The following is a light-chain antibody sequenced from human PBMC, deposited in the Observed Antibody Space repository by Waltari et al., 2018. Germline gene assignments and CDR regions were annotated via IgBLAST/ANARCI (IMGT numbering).Light chain of an antibody. CDR2: DVT. CDR3: CCFAGTYTWV. V-gene: IGLV2-11*01. Sequence: SPLTQPRSLSGSPGQSVTISCTGTTSDVGGYNYVSWYQHHAGDAPKLMIFDVTQRPPAFPARVSGSTSASTASLPISGLLPADEADYYCCCFAGTYTWVFGGGTSVTVL. J-gene: IGLJ3*02. CDR1: TSDVGGYNY.